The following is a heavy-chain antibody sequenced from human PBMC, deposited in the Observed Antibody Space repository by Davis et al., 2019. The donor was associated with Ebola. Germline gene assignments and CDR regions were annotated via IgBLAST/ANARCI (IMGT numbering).Heavy chain of an antibody. CDR2: IYPGDSDT. J-gene: IGHJ4*02. CDR1: GYSFTSYW. CDR3: ATPGRKGSSSTFDY. V-gene: IGHV5-51*01. D-gene: IGHD6-6*01. Sequence: GESLNISCKGSGYSFTSYWIGWVRQTPGKGLEWMGIIYPGDSDTRYSPSFQGQVTITADKSISTAYLQWSSLKASDAAMYDCATPGRKGSSSTFDYWGQGTLVTVSS.